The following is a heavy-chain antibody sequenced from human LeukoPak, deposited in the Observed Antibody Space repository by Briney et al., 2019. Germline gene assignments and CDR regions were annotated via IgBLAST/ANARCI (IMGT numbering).Heavy chain of an antibody. CDR3: ASRGGGYFDY. J-gene: IGHJ4*02. CDR1: GGSISSSSYY. CDR2: IYYSGST. D-gene: IGHD3-10*01. Sequence: SETLSLTCTVSGGSISSSSYYWGWIRQPPGKGLEWIGSIYYSGSTYYNPSLKSRVTISVDTSKNQFSLKLSSVTAADTAVYYCASRGGGYFDYWGQGTLVTASS. V-gene: IGHV4-39*01.